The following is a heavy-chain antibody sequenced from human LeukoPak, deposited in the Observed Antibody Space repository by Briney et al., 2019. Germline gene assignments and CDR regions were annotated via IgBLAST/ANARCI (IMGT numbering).Heavy chain of an antibody. CDR1: GFTFSSYE. V-gene: IGHV3-48*03. Sequence: GGSLRLSCAASGFTFSSYEMNWVRQAPGKGLEWVSYISSSGSTIYYADSVKGRFTISRDNAKNSLYLQMNSLRAEDTAVYYCARGGLGDYVWYYWFDPWGQGTLVTVSS. D-gene: IGHD4-17*01. J-gene: IGHJ5*02. CDR2: ISSSGSTI. CDR3: ARGGLGDYVWYYWFDP.